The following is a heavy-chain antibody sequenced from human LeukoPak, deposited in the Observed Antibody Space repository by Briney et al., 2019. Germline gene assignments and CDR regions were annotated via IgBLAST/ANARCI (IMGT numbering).Heavy chain of an antibody. J-gene: IGHJ3*02. Sequence: GGSLRLSCSASGFTFSSYAMHWVRQAPGKGLEYVSAISSSGGSTYYADSVKGRFTISRDNSKNTLHLQMSSLRAEDTAVYYCVKDRDTAMVTADDAFDIWGQGTMVTVSS. CDR2: ISSSGGST. CDR1: GFTFSSYA. CDR3: VKDRDTAMVTADDAFDI. V-gene: IGHV3-64D*06. D-gene: IGHD5-18*01.